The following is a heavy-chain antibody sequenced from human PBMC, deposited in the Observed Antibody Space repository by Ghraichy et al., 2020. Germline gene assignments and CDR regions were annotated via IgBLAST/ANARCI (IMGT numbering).Heavy chain of an antibody. Sequence: GSLRLSCAASAFTLTNYAMIWVRQAPGKGLEWASSISVGDDSTFYADSVKGRFTISRDNSKNTLYLQMNSLRAEDTAVYYCARDRGRSMRSNHDYWGQGTLVTVSS. CDR3: ARDRGRSMRSNHDY. V-gene: IGHV3-23*01. CDR1: AFTLTNYA. CDR2: ISVGDDST. J-gene: IGHJ4*02. D-gene: IGHD1-14*01.